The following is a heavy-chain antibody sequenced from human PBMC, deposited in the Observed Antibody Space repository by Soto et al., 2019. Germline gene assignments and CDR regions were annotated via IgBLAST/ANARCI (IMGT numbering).Heavy chain of an antibody. V-gene: IGHV4-34*01. CDR1: GVSFSGYY. Sequence: SETLSLTCAVYGVSFSGYYWSWIRQPPGKGLEWIGEINHSGSTNYNPSLKSRVTISVDTSKNQFSLKLSAVTAADTAVYYCARGGGPGYSSSWYFKGGAFDIWGQGTMVT. CDR2: INHSGST. CDR3: ARGGGPGYSSSWYFKGGAFDI. D-gene: IGHD6-13*01. J-gene: IGHJ3*02.